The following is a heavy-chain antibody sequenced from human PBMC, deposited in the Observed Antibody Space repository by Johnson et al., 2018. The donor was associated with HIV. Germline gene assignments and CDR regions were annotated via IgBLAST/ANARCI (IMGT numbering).Heavy chain of an antibody. CDR2: IYSGGST. Sequence: VQLVESGGGLVQPGGSLRLSCAASGFTVSRNYMSWVRQAPGKGLEWVSVIYSGGSTHFADSVKGRFTISRDNSKNTLYLQMDSLRIEDTGVYYCAKAYCPGCDGFDIWGQGTLVTVSS. J-gene: IGHJ3*02. CDR3: AKAYCPGCDGFDI. D-gene: IGHD2-21*01. V-gene: IGHV3-66*02. CDR1: GFTVSRNY.